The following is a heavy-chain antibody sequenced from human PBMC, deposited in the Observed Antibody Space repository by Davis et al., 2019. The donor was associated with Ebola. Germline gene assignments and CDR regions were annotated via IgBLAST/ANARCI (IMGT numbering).Heavy chain of an antibody. CDR1: GGSISNSDYY. D-gene: IGHD2-2*01. CDR2: IYYSGST. CDR3: ARTTYVVPAASYYFYYYMDV. V-gene: IGHV4-30-4*01. J-gene: IGHJ6*03. Sequence: MPSETLSLTCTVSGGSISNSDYYWSWIRQPPGKGLEWIGYIYYSGSTYYNPSLKSRVTISVDTSKNQFSLKLSSVTAADTAVYYCARTTYVVPAASYYFYYYMDVWGKGTTVTVSS.